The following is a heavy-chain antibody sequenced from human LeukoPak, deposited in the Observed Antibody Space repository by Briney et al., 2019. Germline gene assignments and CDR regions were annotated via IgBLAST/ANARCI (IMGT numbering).Heavy chain of an antibody. Sequence: PGGSLRLSCAASGFTFSSYGMHRVRQAPGKGLEWVAVISYDGSNKYYADSVKGRFTISRDNAKNSLYLQMNSLRAEDTALYYCAKDMSPKLRFLEWLSNAFDIWGQGTMVTVSS. CDR1: GFTFSSYG. D-gene: IGHD3-3*01. CDR3: AKDMSPKLRFLEWLSNAFDI. J-gene: IGHJ3*02. CDR2: ISYDGSNK. V-gene: IGHV3-30*18.